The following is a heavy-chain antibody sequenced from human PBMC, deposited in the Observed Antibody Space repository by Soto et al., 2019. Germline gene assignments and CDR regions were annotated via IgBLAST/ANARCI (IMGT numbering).Heavy chain of an antibody. D-gene: IGHD5-12*01. V-gene: IGHV4-31*03. CDR1: GGSISSGGYY. CDR2: IYYSGST. J-gene: IGHJ6*02. Sequence: QVQLQESGPGLVKPSQTLSLTCTVSGGSISSGGYYWSWIRQHPGNGLEWFGYIYYSGSTYYNPSRKSRVTISVDTSKNQFSLKLSSVTAADTAVYYCARDFTERSGPTLGMGVWGQGTTVTVSS. CDR3: ARDFTERSGPTLGMGV.